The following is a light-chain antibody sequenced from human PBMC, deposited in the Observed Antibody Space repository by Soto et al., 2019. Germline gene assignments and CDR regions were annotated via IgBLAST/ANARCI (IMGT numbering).Light chain of an antibody. J-gene: IGKJ4*01. V-gene: IGKV3-15*01. CDR1: QTVSNN. Sequence: EIVMTQSPATLSVSPGEKATLSCRASQTVSNNLAWYQQKPGQAPRLLIYFASTRATGIPARFSGSGSGTEFTLTISRLQSEDFAVYCCQQYNQWPLTFGGGTKAET. CDR2: FAS. CDR3: QQYNQWPLT.